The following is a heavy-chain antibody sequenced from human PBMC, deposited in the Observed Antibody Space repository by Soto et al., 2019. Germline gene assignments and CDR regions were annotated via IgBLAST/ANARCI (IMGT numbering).Heavy chain of an antibody. D-gene: IGHD3-9*01. CDR1: GFTFSSYS. CDR3: ARCRSDILTGYHRGTYGMDV. Sequence: EVQLVESGGGLVQPGGSLRLSCAASGFTFSSYSMNWVRQAPGKGLEWVSYISSSSSTIYYADSVKGRFTISRDNAKNSLYLQMNSLRDEDTAVYYCARCRSDILTGYHRGTYGMDVWGQGTTVTVSS. V-gene: IGHV3-48*02. J-gene: IGHJ6*02. CDR2: ISSSSSTI.